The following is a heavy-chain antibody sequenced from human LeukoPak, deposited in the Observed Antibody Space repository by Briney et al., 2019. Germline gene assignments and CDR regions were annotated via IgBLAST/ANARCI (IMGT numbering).Heavy chain of an antibody. CDR2: IIPILGIA. CDR3: ARDRDPYYYDSSGYLPDY. Sequence: SVKVSCKASGGTFSSYAISWVRQAPGQGLEWMGRIIPILGIANYAQKFQGRVTITADKSTSTACMELSSLRSEDTAVYYCARDRDPYYYDSSGYLPDYWGQGTLVTVSS. V-gene: IGHV1-69*04. D-gene: IGHD3-22*01. J-gene: IGHJ4*02. CDR1: GGTFSSYA.